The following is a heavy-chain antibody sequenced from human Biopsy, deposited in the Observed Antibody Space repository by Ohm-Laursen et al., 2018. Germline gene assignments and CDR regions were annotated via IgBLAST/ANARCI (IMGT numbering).Heavy chain of an antibody. D-gene: IGHD1-7*01. Sequence: ASVKVSCKTSGYTLTSYDITWVRQASGQGPEWIGWLNPVSGNSNFGQKFRGRVTVTSDTSISTAYMELSGLTSDDTATYYCGRAVRNQLLTDPWGQGTLVTVTS. V-gene: IGHV1-8*01. J-gene: IGHJ5*02. CDR2: LNPVSGNS. CDR3: GRAVRNQLLTDP. CDR1: GYTLTSYD.